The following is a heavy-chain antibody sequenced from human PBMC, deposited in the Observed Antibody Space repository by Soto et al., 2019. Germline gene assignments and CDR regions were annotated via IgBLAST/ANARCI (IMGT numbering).Heavy chain of an antibody. CDR1: GFTFSRYA. CDR2: ISGSGGNI. CDR3: ATQDFRGTTGTT. D-gene: IGHD1-1*01. Sequence: PGGSLRLSCAASGFTFSRYAMGWVRQAPGKGLEWVSVISGSGGNIHYADSVKGRFTISRDNSKNTLYLQMNSLRVEDKAVYNCATQDFRGTTGTTWGQGTLVTVSS. V-gene: IGHV3-23*01. J-gene: IGHJ4*02.